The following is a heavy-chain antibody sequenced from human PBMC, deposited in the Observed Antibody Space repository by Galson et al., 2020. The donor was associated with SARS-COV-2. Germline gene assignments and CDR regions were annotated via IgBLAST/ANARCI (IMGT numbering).Heavy chain of an antibody. CDR2: INPNSRGT. CDR1: GYTFTGNY. CDR3: AREDYGGNSFGGPLGY. Sequence: ASVKVSCKTPGYTFTGNYMDWVRQAPGQGLEWMGWINPNSRGTNYAQKFQGWVTMTRATSISTAYMELSRLRSDDTAVYYCAREDYGGNSFGGPLGYWGQGTLVTVSS. J-gene: IGHJ4*02. V-gene: IGHV1-2*04. D-gene: IGHD4-17*01.